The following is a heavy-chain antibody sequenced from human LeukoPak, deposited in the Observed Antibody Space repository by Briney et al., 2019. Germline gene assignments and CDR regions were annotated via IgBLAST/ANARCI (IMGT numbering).Heavy chain of an antibody. CDR1: GYSISSGNY. J-gene: IGHJ4*02. Sequence: PSETLSLTCTVSGYSISSGNYWGWIRQSPGKGLEWIGTIYHSGSTYYNPSLKSRVTISVDTSKNQISLRLSSVTAADTAIYYCARGNRDRFPPYMGYWGQEILVIVSS. V-gene: IGHV4-38-2*02. CDR2: IYHSGST. D-gene: IGHD1-14*01. CDR3: ARGNRDRFPPYMGY.